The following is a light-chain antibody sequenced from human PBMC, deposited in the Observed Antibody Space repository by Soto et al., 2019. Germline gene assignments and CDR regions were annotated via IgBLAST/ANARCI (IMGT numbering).Light chain of an antibody. V-gene: IGKV3-15*01. Sequence: EIVMTQSPATLSVSPGERATLSGRASQSVSSNLAWYQQKPGQAPRLLIYGASTRATGIPARFSGSRSGTEFTLTISSLQSEDFAVYYCQQYNNWPPYTFGQGTKLEIK. CDR3: QQYNNWPPYT. CDR1: QSVSSN. J-gene: IGKJ2*01. CDR2: GAS.